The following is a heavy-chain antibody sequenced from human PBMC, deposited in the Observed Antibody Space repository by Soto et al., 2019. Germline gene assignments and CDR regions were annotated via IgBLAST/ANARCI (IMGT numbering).Heavy chain of an antibody. CDR3: GGHWYNY. CDR1: GFTVSSSH. D-gene: IGHD1-20*01. J-gene: IGHJ4*02. V-gene: IGHV3-53*01. Sequence: GGSLRLSCTTSGFTVSSSHMTWVRQAPGKGLEWVSVIYSGGSSYYAVSVQGRFTISIDNSKNTVYLQMNSLGAEDTAVYYCGGHWYNYWGQGTLVTVSS. CDR2: IYSGGSS.